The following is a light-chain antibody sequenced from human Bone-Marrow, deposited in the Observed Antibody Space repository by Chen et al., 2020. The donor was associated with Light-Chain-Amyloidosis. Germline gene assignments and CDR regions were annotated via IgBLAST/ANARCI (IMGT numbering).Light chain of an antibody. J-gene: IGLJ3*02. CDR2: DDS. Sequence: SYVLNQPSSLSVAPGQTATLACGGNNIGSTSVHWYQQTPGQAPLLVVYDDSDRPSGIPERLSGSNSGNTATLTISRVEAGDEADYYCQVWDRSSNRPVFGGGTKLTVL. CDR3: QVWDRSSNRPV. CDR1: NIGSTS. V-gene: IGLV3-21*02.